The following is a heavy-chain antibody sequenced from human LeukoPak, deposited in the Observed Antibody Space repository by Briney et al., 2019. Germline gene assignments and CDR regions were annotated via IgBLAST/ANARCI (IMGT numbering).Heavy chain of an antibody. V-gene: IGHV4-61*01. Sequence: PSETLSLTCTVSGGSVSSGNYHWSWLRQPPGKGLEWIGYISNSGSTNYKASLKSRVSISADTSKNQFSLKLRSVTAADTAVYYCARDGSLGFGELFGAFDIWGQGTMVTVSS. CDR3: ARDGSLGFGELFGAFDI. CDR2: ISNSGST. J-gene: IGHJ3*02. CDR1: GGSVSSGNYH. D-gene: IGHD3-10*01.